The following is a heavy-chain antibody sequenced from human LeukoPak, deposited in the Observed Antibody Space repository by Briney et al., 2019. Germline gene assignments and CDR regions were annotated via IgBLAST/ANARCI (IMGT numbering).Heavy chain of an antibody. V-gene: IGHV1-2*02. CDR1: GYTFTGYY. D-gene: IGHD6-13*01. J-gene: IGHJ4*02. CDR2: INPNSGGT. Sequence: ASVKVSCKASGYTFTGYYMHWVRQAPGQGLEWMGWINPNSGGTNYAQKFQGRDTMTRDTSISTAYMELSRLRSDDTAVYYCASAYLPRIAAAGTVYWGQGTLVTVSS. CDR3: ASAYLPRIAAAGTVY.